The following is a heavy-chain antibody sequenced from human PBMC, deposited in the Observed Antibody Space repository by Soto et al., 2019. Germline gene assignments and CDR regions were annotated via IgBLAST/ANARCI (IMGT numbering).Heavy chain of an antibody. V-gene: IGHV1-3*01. Sequence: ASVKVSCKASGYTFTSYSMHWVRQAPGQRLEWMGWINAGNGNTKYSQKFQGRVTITRDTSASTAYMELSSLRSEDTAVYYCATANSSSWTNWFDPWGQGTLVTVSS. CDR3: ATANSSSWTNWFDP. CDR2: INAGNGNT. CDR1: GYTFTSYS. J-gene: IGHJ5*02. D-gene: IGHD6-13*01.